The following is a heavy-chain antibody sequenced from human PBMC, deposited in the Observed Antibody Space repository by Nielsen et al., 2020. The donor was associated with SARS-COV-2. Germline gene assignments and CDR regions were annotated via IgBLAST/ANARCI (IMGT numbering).Heavy chain of an antibody. D-gene: IGHD6-19*01. Sequence: GGSLRLSCKGSGSSFTSYWIGWVRQMPGKGLEWMGIIYPGDSDTRYSPSFQGQVTISADKSISTAYLQWSSLKASDTAMYYCAWAGRDVAFDIWGQGTMVTVSS. CDR1: GSSFTSYW. V-gene: IGHV5-51*01. CDR3: AWAGRDVAFDI. J-gene: IGHJ3*02. CDR2: IYPGDSDT.